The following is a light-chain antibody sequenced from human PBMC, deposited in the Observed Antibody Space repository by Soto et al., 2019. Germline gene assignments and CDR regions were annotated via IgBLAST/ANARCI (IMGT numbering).Light chain of an antibody. CDR3: CSYAGRTRYV. V-gene: IGLV2-11*01. CDR2: DVS. Sequence: QSALTQPRSVSGSPGQSVTISCTGTSSDVGGYNYVSWYQQHPGKAPKVMIYDVSERPSGVPDRFSGSKSGNTASLTISGLQAEDEADYYCCSYAGRTRYVLGTGTKVTVL. J-gene: IGLJ1*01. CDR1: SSDVGGYNY.